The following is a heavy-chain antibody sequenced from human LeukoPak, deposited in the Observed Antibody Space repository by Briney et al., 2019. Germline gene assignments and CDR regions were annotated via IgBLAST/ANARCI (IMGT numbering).Heavy chain of an antibody. CDR2: IYYSGST. J-gene: IGHJ4*02. Sequence: TPSETLSLTCTVSGGSISSSSYYWGWIRQPPGKGLGWIGSIYYSGSTYYNPSLKSRVTISVDTSKNQFSLKLSSVTAADTAVYYCARRGYDSTSYDYWGQGTLVTVSS. CDR3: ARRGYDSTSYDY. D-gene: IGHD3-16*01. V-gene: IGHV4-39*01. CDR1: GGSISSSSYY.